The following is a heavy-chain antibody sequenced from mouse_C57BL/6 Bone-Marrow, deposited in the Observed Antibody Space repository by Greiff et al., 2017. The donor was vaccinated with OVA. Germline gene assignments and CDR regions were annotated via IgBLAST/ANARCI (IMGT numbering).Heavy chain of an antibody. J-gene: IGHJ3*01. CDR3: ARTGRGFAY. CDR2: ISYDGSN. D-gene: IGHD4-1*01. Sequence: ESGPGLVKPSQSLSLTCSVTGYSITSGYYWNWIRQFPGNKLEWMGYISYDGSNNYNPSLKNRISITRDTSKNQFFLKLNSVTTEDTATYYCARTGRGFAYWGQGTLVTVSA. V-gene: IGHV3-6*01. CDR1: GYSITSGYY.